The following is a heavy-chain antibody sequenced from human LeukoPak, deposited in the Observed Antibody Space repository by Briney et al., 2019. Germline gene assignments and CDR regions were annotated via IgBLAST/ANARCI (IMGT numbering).Heavy chain of an antibody. CDR1: GGTFSSNT. Sequence: GSSVKVSCKASGGTFSSNTISWVRQAPGQGPECMGGIIPIFGTANYAQKFQGRVTITADESTSTVYMELSSLRSEDTAVYYCARCYDNFDVALDIWSQGTMVTVSS. CDR3: ARCYDNFDVALDI. CDR2: IIPIFGTA. V-gene: IGHV1-69*01. D-gene: IGHD3-9*01. J-gene: IGHJ3*02.